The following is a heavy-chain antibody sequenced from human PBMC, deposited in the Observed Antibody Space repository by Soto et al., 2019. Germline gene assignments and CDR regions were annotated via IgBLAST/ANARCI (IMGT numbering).Heavy chain of an antibody. V-gene: IGHV3-72*01. J-gene: IGHJ4*02. Sequence: EVQLVDSGGALVQPGGSLRLSCAASGFTFSDHYMDWVRQAPGKGLEWVGLITNKAASYAAHYAASVRGRFPISRDDSENTVYLHMNTPKLEDTAVYYCIYCGRSAFDSWGQGTLVTVSS. CDR1: GFTFSDHY. CDR2: ITNKAASYAA. D-gene: IGHD2-21*01. CDR3: IYCGRSAFDS.